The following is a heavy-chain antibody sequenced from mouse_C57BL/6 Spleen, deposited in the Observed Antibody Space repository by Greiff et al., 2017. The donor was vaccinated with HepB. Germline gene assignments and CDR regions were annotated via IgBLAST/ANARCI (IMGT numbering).Heavy chain of an antibody. J-gene: IGHJ3*01. CDR2: IDPETGGT. V-gene: IGHV1-15*01. D-gene: IGHD2-2*01. Sequence: QVQLKQSGAELVRPGASVTLSCKASGYTFTDYEMHWVKQTPVHGLEWIGAIDPETGGTAYNQKFKGKAILTADKSSSTAYMELRSLTSEDYAVYYCTRWGTMVTEWGQGTLVTVSA. CDR1: GYTFTDYE. CDR3: TRWGTMVTE.